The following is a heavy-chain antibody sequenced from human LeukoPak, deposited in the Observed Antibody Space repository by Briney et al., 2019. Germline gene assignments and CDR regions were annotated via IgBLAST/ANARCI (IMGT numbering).Heavy chain of an antibody. J-gene: IGHJ4*02. CDR2: TRNKANRYTT. Sequence: PGGSLRLSCAASGFTFSDPSMCWVRAAPGEGLGRVGRTRNKANRYTTEYAASVKGRFTISRDDSQNSLYLQMNSLKSEDTAVYYCVRVVHITANYHFDYWGQGTLVTVSS. CDR3: VRVVHITANYHFDY. V-gene: IGHV3-72*01. CDR1: GFTFSDPS. D-gene: IGHD2-21*01.